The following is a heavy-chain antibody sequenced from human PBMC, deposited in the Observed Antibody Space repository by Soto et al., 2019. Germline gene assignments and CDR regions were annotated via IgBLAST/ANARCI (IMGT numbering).Heavy chain of an antibody. J-gene: IGHJ6*03. Sequence: SETLSHTCTVSGGSISSYYWSWIRQPPGKGLEWIGYIYYSGSTNYNPSLKSRVTISVDTSKNQFSLKLSSVTAADTAVYYCARAGYCSGGSCPTKYYYYYYMDVWGKGTTVTVSS. V-gene: IGHV4-59*01. CDR1: GGSISSYY. D-gene: IGHD2-15*01. CDR2: IYYSGST. CDR3: ARAGYCSGGSCPTKYYYYYYMDV.